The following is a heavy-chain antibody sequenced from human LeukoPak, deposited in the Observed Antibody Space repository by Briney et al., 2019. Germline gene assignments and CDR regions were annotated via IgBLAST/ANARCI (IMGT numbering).Heavy chain of an antibody. CDR3: ARASRDGYNQNFDH. V-gene: IGHV5-51*01. J-gene: IGHJ4*02. D-gene: IGHD5-24*01. CDR1: GYSFTNYW. Sequence: GESLKISCKGSGYSFTNYWISWVRQMPGKGLEWMGIIYPGGSETRYDPSFQGQVTISADVSTSTAYLQWSSLRASDTAMYYCARASRDGYNQNFDHWGQGTLVTVSS. CDR2: IYPGGSET.